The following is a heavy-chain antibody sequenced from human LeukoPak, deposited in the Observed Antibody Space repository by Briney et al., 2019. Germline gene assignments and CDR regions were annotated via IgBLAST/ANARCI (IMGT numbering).Heavy chain of an antibody. D-gene: IGHD6-25*01. CDR1: GFTFSDYD. CDR2: ISGRSSHI. V-gene: IGHV3-21*01. J-gene: IGHJ5*01. CDR3: GRAFPPLRISAAGDS. Sequence: GGSLRLSCTASGFTFSDYDMNWVRQAPGKGLEYVPSISGRSSHIYYGDSVKGRFAISRDNAKNSLYLQMNSLRAEDTAVYYCGRAFPPLRISAAGDSWGQGTLVTVSS.